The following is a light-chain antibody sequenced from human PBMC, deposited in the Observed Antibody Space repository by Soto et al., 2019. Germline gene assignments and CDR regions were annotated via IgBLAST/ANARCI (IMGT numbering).Light chain of an antibody. CDR3: SSYAGRNNWV. CDR1: SSDVGGYNY. CDR2: EVS. Sequence: QSVLTQPPSASGSPGQSVTISCTGTSSDVGGYNYVSWYQQHPGKAPKLMIYEVSKRPSGVPDRFSGSKSGNTASLTVSGLQAEDEGDYYCSSYAGRNNWVFGGGTKLTVL. J-gene: IGLJ3*02. V-gene: IGLV2-8*01.